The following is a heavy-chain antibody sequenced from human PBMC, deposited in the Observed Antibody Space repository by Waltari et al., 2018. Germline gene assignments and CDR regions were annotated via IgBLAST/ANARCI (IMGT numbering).Heavy chain of an antibody. J-gene: IGHJ4*02. V-gene: IGHV3-30*01. D-gene: IGHD3-22*01. CDR2: ISYDGSNK. CDR3: ARAPHKSYYYDSSGFRGGNDY. Sequence: EWVAVISYDGSNKYYADSVKGRFTISRDNSKNTLYLQMNSLRAEDTAVYYCARAPHKSYYYDSSGFRGGNDYWGQGTLVTVSS.